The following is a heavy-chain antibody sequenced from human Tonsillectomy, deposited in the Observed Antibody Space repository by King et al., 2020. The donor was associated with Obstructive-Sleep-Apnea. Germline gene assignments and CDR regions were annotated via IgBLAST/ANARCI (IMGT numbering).Heavy chain of an antibody. CDR2: ISAYNGNT. J-gene: IGHJ4*02. D-gene: IGHD3-9*01. Sequence: QLVQSGAEVKKPGASVKVSCKASGYTFTSYGISWVRQAPGQGLEWMGWISAYNGNTNYAQKLQGRVTMTTDTSTSTAYMELRSLRSDDTAVYYCARRWYYDILTGYSPYYFDYWGQRTLVTVSS. CDR3: ARRWYYDILTGYSPYYFDY. CDR1: GYTFTSYG. V-gene: IGHV1-18*01.